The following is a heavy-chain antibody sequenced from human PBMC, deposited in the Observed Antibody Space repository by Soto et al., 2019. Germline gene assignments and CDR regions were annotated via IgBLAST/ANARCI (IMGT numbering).Heavy chain of an antibody. V-gene: IGHV1-69*02. CDR1: GGTFSSYT. J-gene: IGHJ6*03. Sequence: QVQLVQSGAEVKKPGSSVKVSCKASGGTFSSYTISWVRQAPGQGLEGMGRIIPILGIANYAQKFQGRVTITADKSTSTAYMQLSSLRSEDTAVYYCARRPRDSNYYMDVWGKGTTVTVSS. D-gene: IGHD4-4*01. CDR2: IIPILGIA. CDR3: ARRPRDSNYYMDV.